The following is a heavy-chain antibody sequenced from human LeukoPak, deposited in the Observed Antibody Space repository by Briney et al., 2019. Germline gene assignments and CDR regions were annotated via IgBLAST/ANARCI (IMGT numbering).Heavy chain of an antibody. Sequence: SETLSLTCAVYGGSFSGYYWSWIRQPPGKGLEWIGEINHSGSTNYNPSLKSRVTISVDTSKNQFSLKLSSVTAADTAVYYCARESGSYSLLSWYFDLWGRGTLVTVSS. V-gene: IGHV4-34*01. D-gene: IGHD1-26*01. CDR1: GGSFSGYY. CDR2: INHSGST. CDR3: ARESGSYSLLSWYFDL. J-gene: IGHJ2*01.